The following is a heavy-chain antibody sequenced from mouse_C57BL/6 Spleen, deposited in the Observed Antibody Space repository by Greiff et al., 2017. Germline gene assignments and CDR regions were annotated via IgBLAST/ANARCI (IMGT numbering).Heavy chain of an antibody. D-gene: IGHD2-1*01. J-gene: IGHJ3*01. Sequence: VKLVESGAELVKPGASVKISCKASGYAFSSYWMNWVKQRPGKGLEWIGQIYPGDGDTNYNGKFKGKATLTADKSSSTAYMQLSSLTSEDSAVYFCAGIYYGNLWFAYWGQGTLVTVSA. CDR3: AGIYYGNLWFAY. CDR1: GYAFSSYW. CDR2: IYPGDGDT. V-gene: IGHV1-80*01.